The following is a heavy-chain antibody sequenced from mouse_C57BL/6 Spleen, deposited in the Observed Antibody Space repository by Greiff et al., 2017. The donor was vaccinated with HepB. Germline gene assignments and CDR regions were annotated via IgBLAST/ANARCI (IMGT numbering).Heavy chain of an antibody. Sequence: EVQVVESGGGLVKPGGSLKLSCAASGFTFSSYAMSWVRQTPEKRLEWVATISDGGSYTYYPDNVKGRFTISRDNAKNNLYLQMSHLKSEDTAMYYCAREGDYGYAWFAYWGQGTLVTVSA. CDR2: ISDGGSYT. J-gene: IGHJ3*01. V-gene: IGHV5-4*01. CDR3: AREGDYGYAWFAY. D-gene: IGHD2-2*01. CDR1: GFTFSSYA.